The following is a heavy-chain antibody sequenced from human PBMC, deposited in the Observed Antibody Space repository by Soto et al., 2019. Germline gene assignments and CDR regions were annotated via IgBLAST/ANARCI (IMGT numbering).Heavy chain of an antibody. CDR3: ARDPSHIVLMVYAPPYY. CDR2: ISYDGSNK. Sequence: QVQLVESGGGVVQPGKSLRLSCAASGFTFSSYAMHWVRQAPGKGLEWVAVISYDGSNKYYADSVKGRFTISRDNSKNTLYLQMNSLRAEDTAVYYCARDPSHIVLMVYAPPYYWGQGTLVTVSS. D-gene: IGHD2-8*01. V-gene: IGHV3-30-3*01. CDR1: GFTFSSYA. J-gene: IGHJ4*02.